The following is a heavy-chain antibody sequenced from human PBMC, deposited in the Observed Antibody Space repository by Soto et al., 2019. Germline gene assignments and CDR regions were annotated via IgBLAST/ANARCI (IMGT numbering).Heavy chain of an antibody. V-gene: IGHV1-18*01. Sequence: ASVKVSCKASGYTFTSYGISWVRQAPGQGLEWMGWISAYNGNTKYSQKFQGRVTITRDTSASTAYMELSSLRSEDTAVYYCARESAAMVRGVYYYYYGMDVWGQGTTVTVSS. CDR2: ISAYNGNT. CDR1: GYTFTSYG. J-gene: IGHJ6*02. CDR3: ARESAAMVRGVYYYYYGMDV. D-gene: IGHD3-10*01.